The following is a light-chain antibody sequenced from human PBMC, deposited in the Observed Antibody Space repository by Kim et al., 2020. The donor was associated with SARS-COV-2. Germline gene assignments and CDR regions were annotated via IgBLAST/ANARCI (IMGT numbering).Light chain of an antibody. CDR2: GAS. V-gene: IGKV3-15*01. J-gene: IGKJ2*01. Sequence: VFPGESATLSCRASQRIGNNLAWYQQKPGQATRLLIYGASTRAAGVPARFGGSGSGTEFTLLISSLQSEDFAVYYCQQYKDWPPYTFGQGTKLEI. CDR1: QRIGNN. CDR3: QQYKDWPPYT.